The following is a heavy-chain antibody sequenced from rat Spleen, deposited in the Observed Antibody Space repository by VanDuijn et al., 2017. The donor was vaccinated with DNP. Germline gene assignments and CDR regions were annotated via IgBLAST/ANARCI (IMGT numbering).Heavy chain of an antibody. CDR1: GFTFNNYW. CDR2: ISNTGDHT. J-gene: IGHJ2*01. CDR3: TRLAILRVYLRYYFDY. Sequence: EVQLVESGGGLVQPGRSLKLSCVASGFTFNNYWMTWIRQAPGKGLEWVASISNTGDHTYYSDSVKGRFSLSRDNAKSTLYLQLNSLRSEDTATYYCTRLAILRVYLRYYFDYWGQGVMVTVSS. V-gene: IGHV5-31*01. D-gene: IGHD1-9*01.